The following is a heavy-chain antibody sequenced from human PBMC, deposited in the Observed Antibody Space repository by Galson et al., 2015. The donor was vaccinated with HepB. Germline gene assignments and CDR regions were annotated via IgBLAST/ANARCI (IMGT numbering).Heavy chain of an antibody. CDR2: ISSSGSTI. CDR1: GFTFSSYD. J-gene: IGHJ4*02. V-gene: IGHV3-48*03. Sequence: SLRLSCAASGFTFSSYDMNWVRQAPGKGLEWVSYISSSGSTIYYADSVKGRFTISRDNAKNSLYLQMNSLRAEDTAVYYCARGLEDYFDYWGQGTLVTVSS. D-gene: IGHD5-24*01. CDR3: ARGLEDYFDY.